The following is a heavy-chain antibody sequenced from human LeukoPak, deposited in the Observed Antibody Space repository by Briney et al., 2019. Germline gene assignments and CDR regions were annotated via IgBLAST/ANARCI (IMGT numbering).Heavy chain of an antibody. V-gene: IGHV6-1*01. Sequence: SQTLSLTCAISGDSVSSNSAAWNWIRQSPSRGLEWLGRTYYRSKWYNDYAVSVKSRITINPDTSKNQFSLKLSSVTAADTAVYYCARLGRYFDWIPHYYYYGMDVWGQGTTVTVSS. CDR1: GDSVSSNSAA. CDR2: TYYRSKWYN. CDR3: ARLGRYFDWIPHYYYYGMDV. J-gene: IGHJ6*02. D-gene: IGHD3-9*01.